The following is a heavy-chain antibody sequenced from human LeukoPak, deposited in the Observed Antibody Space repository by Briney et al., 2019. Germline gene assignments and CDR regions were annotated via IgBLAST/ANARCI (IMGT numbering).Heavy chain of an antibody. CDR1: GGSISSGGYY. CDR3: ARNLAGYYDSSGRNAFDI. J-gene: IGHJ3*02. CDR2: IYHSGST. V-gene: IGHV4-30-2*01. D-gene: IGHD3-22*01. Sequence: SETLSLTCTVSGGSISSGGYYWSWIRQPPGKGLEWIGYIYHSGSTYYNPSLKSRVTISVDRSKNQFSLKLSSVTAADTAVYYCARNLAGYYDSSGRNAFDIWGQGTMVTVSS.